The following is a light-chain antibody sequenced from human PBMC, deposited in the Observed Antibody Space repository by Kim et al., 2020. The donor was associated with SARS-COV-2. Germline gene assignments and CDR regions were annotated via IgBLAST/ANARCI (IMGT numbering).Light chain of an antibody. Sequence: AIRMTQSPSSISASTGDRVTVTCRASRAISTYLAWYQQKPGQAPKLLIYATSTLLSGVPSRFSGSGSGTDFTLTISCLQSEDFATYYCHQYYSDPYTFGRGTKLEI. V-gene: IGKV1-8*01. CDR2: ATS. CDR1: RAISTY. J-gene: IGKJ2*01. CDR3: HQYYSDPYT.